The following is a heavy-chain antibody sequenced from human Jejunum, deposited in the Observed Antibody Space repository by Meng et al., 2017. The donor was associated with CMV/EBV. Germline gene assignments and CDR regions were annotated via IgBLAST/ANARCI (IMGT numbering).Heavy chain of an antibody. CDR3: ARVEQEMC. Sequence: QLVEXXXGWVQPGXSLRLSCAASGFTFSSNWMHWVRQAPGKGLVWVSHINSDGSDTNYADSVKGRFTISRDNAKNTLYLQMNSLRDEDTAVYYCARVEQEMCWGQGTLVTVSS. CDR1: GFTFSSNW. J-gene: IGHJ4*02. V-gene: IGHV3-74*01. D-gene: IGHD1/OR15-1a*01. CDR2: INSDGSDT.